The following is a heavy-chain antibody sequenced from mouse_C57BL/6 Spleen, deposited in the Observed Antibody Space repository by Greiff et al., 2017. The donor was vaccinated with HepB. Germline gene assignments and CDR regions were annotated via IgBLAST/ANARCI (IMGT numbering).Heavy chain of an antibody. Sequence: EVQVVESGGGLVKPGGSLKLSCAASGFTFSSYTMSWVRQTPEKRLEWVATISGGGGNTYYPDSVKGRFTISRDNAKNTLYLQMSSLRSEDTALYYCARFYDYDNYFDYWGQGTTLTVSS. D-gene: IGHD2-4*01. V-gene: IGHV5-9*01. CDR1: GFTFSSYT. J-gene: IGHJ2*01. CDR2: ISGGGGNT. CDR3: ARFYDYDNYFDY.